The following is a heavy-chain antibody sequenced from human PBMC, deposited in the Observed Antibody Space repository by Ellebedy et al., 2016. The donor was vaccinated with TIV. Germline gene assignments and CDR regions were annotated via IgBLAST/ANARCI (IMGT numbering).Heavy chain of an antibody. CDR1: GFTFTNSA. CDR3: AKDAGHLGGSFSRPGWLDS. V-gene: IGHV3-30*18. J-gene: IGHJ5*01. Sequence: GESLKISCGASGFTFTNSAMHWVCQAPGKGMEWVAVMSYDSTNEYYADAMNGRFTLSRDNSKSILYLQMNRLRPEDTAVYYRAKDAGHLGGSFSRPGWLDSWGQGTQVTVSS. CDR2: MSYDSTNE. D-gene: IGHD6-6*01.